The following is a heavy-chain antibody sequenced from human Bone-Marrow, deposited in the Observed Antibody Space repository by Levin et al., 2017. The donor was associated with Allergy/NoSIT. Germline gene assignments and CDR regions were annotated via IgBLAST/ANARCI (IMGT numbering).Heavy chain of an antibody. Sequence: GESLKISCKTSGYTFTGHAVLWVRQAPEQRLEWMGWINTGNGDTSYSQKLQDRVTITRDTSANTAYMELSRLKSEDTAIYYCARGGQRYYRGNYYDYFYCDYWGQGTLVTVSS. V-gene: IGHV1-3*04. CDR1: GYTFTGHA. CDR2: INTGNGDT. CDR3: ARGGQRYYRGNYYDYFYCDY. D-gene: IGHD3-3*01. J-gene: IGHJ4*02.